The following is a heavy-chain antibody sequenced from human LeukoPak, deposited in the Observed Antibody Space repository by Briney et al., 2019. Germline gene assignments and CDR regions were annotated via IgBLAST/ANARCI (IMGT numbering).Heavy chain of an antibody. CDR1: GGSISSYY. CDR2: IYTSGST. J-gene: IGHJ4*02. Sequence: SETLSLTCTVSGGSISSYYWSWIRQPAGKGLEWIGRIGRIYTSGSTNYNPSLKSRVTMSVDTSKNQFSLKLSSVTAADTAVYYCARSGSYGGGFDYWGQGTLVTVSS. D-gene: IGHD1-26*01. V-gene: IGHV4-4*07. CDR3: ARSGSYGGGFDY.